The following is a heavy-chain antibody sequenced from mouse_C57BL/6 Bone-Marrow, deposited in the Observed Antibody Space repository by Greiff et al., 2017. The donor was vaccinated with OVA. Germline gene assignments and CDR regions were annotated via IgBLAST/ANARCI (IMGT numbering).Heavy chain of an antibody. V-gene: IGHV5-16*01. CDR2: INYDGSST. CDR3: ARDKGLRIWYFDV. CDR1: GFTFSDYY. D-gene: IGHD2-4*01. Sequence: EVQLVESEGGLVQPGSSMKLSCTASGFTFSDYYMAWVRQVPEKGLEWVANINYDGSSTYYLDSLKSRFIISRDNAKNILYLQMSSLKSEDTATYYCARDKGLRIWYFDVWGTGTTVTVAS. J-gene: IGHJ1*03.